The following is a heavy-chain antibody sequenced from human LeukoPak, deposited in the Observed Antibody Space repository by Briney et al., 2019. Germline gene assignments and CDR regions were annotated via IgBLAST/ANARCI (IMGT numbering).Heavy chain of an antibody. CDR2: IYPDDSNT. V-gene: IGHV5-51*01. J-gene: IGHJ4*02. CDR1: GNNFTTSW. D-gene: IGHD2-21*02. CDR3: ARHSMVYPGDIVVVTAFDY. Sequence: GESLKISCKGSGNNFTTSWIGWVRQMPGKGLEWMGIIYPDDSNTRYSPSFRGQVTLSADKSINTAYLQWSSLKASDTAMYYCARHSMVYPGDIVVVTAFDYWGQGTLVTVSS.